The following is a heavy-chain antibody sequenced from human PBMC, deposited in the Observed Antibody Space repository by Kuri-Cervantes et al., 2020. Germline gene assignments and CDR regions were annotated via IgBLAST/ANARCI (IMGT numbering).Heavy chain of an antibody. CDR3: TTVYYDSRGYYSGLFDY. D-gene: IGHD3-22*01. J-gene: IGHJ4*02. CDR2: IKSKTDVGTT. CDR1: GFTFSNVW. Sequence: GESLKTSCAASGFTFSNVWMSWVRQAPGKGLEWVGRIKSKTDVGTTDYAAPVKGRFTISRDDSKNTLYLQMNSLKTEDTAVDYCTTVYYDSRGYYSGLFDYWGQGTLVTVSS. V-gene: IGHV3-15*01.